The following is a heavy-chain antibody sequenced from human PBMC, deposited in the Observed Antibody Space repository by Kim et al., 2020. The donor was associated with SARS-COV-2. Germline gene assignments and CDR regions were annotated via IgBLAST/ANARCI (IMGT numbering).Heavy chain of an antibody. Sequence: SETLSLTCTVSCGSISSYYWSWIRQPPGKGLEWIGYIYYGGSTNYNPSLKSRVTISLDTSKNQLSLNLDSVTAADTAVYYCAREAPWLQFRGVFDVWGQGTMVTVSS. CDR2: IYYGGST. D-gene: IGHD5-12*01. J-gene: IGHJ3*01. CDR1: CGSISSYY. V-gene: IGHV4-59*01. CDR3: AREAPWLQFRGVFDV.